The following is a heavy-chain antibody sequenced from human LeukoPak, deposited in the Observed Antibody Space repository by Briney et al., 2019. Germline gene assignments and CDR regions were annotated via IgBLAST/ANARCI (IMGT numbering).Heavy chain of an antibody. Sequence: GGSLRLSCAASGLTFSSYAMSWVRQAPGKGLEWVSGISGSGTGTCYADSMKGRFTISRDNSKNTLYLQMNSLRAEDTAVYYCAKGRLPYYYGMDVWGQGTTVTVSS. D-gene: IGHD4-11*01. J-gene: IGHJ6*02. CDR2: ISGSGTGT. CDR3: AKGRLPYYYGMDV. V-gene: IGHV3-23*01. CDR1: GLTFSSYA.